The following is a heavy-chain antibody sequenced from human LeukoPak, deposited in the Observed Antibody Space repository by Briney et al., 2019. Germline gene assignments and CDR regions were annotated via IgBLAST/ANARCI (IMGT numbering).Heavy chain of an antibody. J-gene: IGHJ5*02. CDR2: ISASGYST. Sequence: GGSLRLSCAASGFTFSSYAMSWVRQAPGKGLEWVSAISASGYSTYYADSVKGRFTISRDNSKNTLYLQMNSLRAEDTAVYHCAKSRSVTGWVNWFDPWGQGTLVTVSS. D-gene: IGHD1-26*01. CDR3: AKSRSVTGWVNWFDP. CDR1: GFTFSSYA. V-gene: IGHV3-23*01.